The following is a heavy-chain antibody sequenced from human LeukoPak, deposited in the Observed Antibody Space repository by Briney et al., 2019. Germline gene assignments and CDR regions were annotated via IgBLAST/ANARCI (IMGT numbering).Heavy chain of an antibody. V-gene: IGHV1-2*02. CDR1: GYTFTVYY. CDR3: ARASYSGYFGY. J-gene: IGHJ4*02. D-gene: IGHD1-26*01. CDR2: INPNSGGT. Sequence: ASVKVSCKASGYTFTVYYMHWVRQAPGQGLEWMGWINPNSGGTNYAQKFQGRVTMTRDTSISTAYMELSRLRSGDTAVYYCARASYSGYFGYWGQGTLVTVSS.